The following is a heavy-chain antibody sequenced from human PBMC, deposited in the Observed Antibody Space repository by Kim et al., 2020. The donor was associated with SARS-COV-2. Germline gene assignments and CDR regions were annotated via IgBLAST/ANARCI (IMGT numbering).Heavy chain of an antibody. J-gene: IGHJ4*02. V-gene: IGHV3-21*04. D-gene: IGHD3-10*01. CDR2: ISSSSSYI. CDR1: GFTFSSYS. Sequence: GGSLRLSCAASGFTFSSYSMNWVRQAPGKGLEWVSSISSSSSYIYYADSVKGRFTISRDNAKNSLYLQMNSLRAEDTAVYYCARDSFRYYYGSGSYYKGAFDYWGQGTLVTVSS. CDR3: ARDSFRYYYGSGSYYKGAFDY.